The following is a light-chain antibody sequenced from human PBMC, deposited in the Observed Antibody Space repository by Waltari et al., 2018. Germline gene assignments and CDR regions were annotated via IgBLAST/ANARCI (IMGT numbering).Light chain of an antibody. V-gene: IGKV4-1*01. CDR3: EQYYSAPYA. J-gene: IGKJ2*01. Sequence: DIVMTQSPDSLAVSLGERATINCKSSQSILYSSNNKNYLAWYQQKPGQPPKLLIYWVSARGSGVPARFSGSGSGTDFTLTISSLQAEDVAVYYCEQYYSAPYAFGQGTKLEIK. CDR2: WVS. CDR1: QSILYSSNNKNY.